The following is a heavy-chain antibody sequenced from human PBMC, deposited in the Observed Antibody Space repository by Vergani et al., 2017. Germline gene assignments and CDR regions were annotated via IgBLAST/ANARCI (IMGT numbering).Heavy chain of an antibody. J-gene: IGHJ4*02. CDR1: GFTFSGSA. Sequence: EVQLVESGGGLVQPGGSLKLSCAASGFTFSGSAMHWVRQASGKGLEWVGRIRSKANSYATAYAASVKGRFTISRDDSKNTAYLKMNSLKTEDTAVYYCTRHVSRGSSARDTDYWGQGTLVTVSS. D-gene: IGHD6-25*01. CDR2: IRSKANSYAT. CDR3: TRHVSRGSSARDTDY. V-gene: IGHV3-73*02.